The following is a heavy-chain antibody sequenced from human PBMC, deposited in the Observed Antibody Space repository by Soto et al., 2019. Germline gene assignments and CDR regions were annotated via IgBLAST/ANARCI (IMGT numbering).Heavy chain of an antibody. J-gene: IGHJ4*02. CDR3: AKEVANHAWFDY. CDR2: ISYDGSNK. D-gene: IGHD5-12*01. Sequence: QVQLVESGGGVVQPGRSLRLSCAASGFTFSSYGMHWVRQAPGKGLEWVAVISYDGSNKYYADSVKGRFIISRDNSKNTLYLQMNSLRAEDTAVYYCAKEVANHAWFDYWGQGTLVTVSS. V-gene: IGHV3-30*18. CDR1: GFTFSSYG.